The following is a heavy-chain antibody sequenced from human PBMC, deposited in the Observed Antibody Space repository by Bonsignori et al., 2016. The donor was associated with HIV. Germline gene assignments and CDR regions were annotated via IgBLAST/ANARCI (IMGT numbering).Heavy chain of an antibody. V-gene: IGHV1-69*10. D-gene: IGHD3-10*01. J-gene: IGHJ4*02. CDR3: AYGSGSYYPDF. CDR1: GGTFSRDA. CDR2: IIPILGMP. Sequence: SVKVSCKASGGTFSRDAISWVRQAPGQGFEWMGGIIPILGMPHYAQNFQGRLTITAVKSTSTAYMELSTLRSEDTAVYYCAYGSGSYYPDFWGQGTLVTVSS.